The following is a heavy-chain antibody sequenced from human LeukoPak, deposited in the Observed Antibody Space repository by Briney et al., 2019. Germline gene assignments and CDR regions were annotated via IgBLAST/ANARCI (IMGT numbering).Heavy chain of an antibody. J-gene: IGHJ4*02. CDR2: ISAYNGNT. CDR1: GYTFTSYG. Sequence: ASVKVSCKASGYTFTSYGISWVRQAPGQGLEWMGWISAYNGNTNYAQKFQGRVTITTDESTSTAYMELSSLRSEDTAVYYCARTPYDILTGYTLGYFDYWGQGTLVTVSS. CDR3: ARTPYDILTGYTLGYFDY. D-gene: IGHD3-9*01. V-gene: IGHV1-18*01.